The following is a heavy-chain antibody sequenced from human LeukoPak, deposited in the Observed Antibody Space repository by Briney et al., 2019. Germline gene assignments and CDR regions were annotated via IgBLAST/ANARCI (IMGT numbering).Heavy chain of an antibody. CDR2: IGSSSSTM. J-gene: IGHJ6*03. V-gene: IGHV3-48*01. D-gene: IGHD6-13*01. CDR1: GFTFSSYG. CDR3: ARDRIEQQRTLGRSTTYYNYYYMDV. Sequence: GGSLRLSCAVSGFTFSSYGMSWVRQAPGKGLERVSYIGSSSSTMYYADSVKGRFTISRDNAKNSLYLQMNSLRAEDTAVYYCARDRIEQQRTLGRSTTYYNYYYMDVWGKGTTVTVSS.